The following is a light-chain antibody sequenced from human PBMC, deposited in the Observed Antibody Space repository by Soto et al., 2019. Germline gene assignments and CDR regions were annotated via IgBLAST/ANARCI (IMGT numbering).Light chain of an antibody. V-gene: IGLV2-14*01. Sequence: QSALTQPASVSGSPGQSITISCTGTSSNIGAYTDVSWFQQHPSKAPKLIIYDVRHPPSVVSNRFSGSKSGNTASLTISGLQTEEEDYYYCCSFKSRSTYVFGAGTKVTVL. CDR2: DVR. CDR1: SSNIGAYTD. J-gene: IGLJ1*01. CDR3: CSFKSRSTYV.